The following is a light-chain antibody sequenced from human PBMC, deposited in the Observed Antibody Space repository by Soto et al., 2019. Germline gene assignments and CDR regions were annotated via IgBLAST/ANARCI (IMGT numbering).Light chain of an antibody. CDR1: QSVSSSY. CDR2: GAS. J-gene: IGKJ2*03. Sequence: EIVLTQSPGTLSLSPGERATLSCRASQSVSSSYLAWYQQKPGQAPRLLIYGASSRATGIPDRFSGSGFGTVSTCPISVRAAEVFAVDFRQEKGTGYSVGRGTKRDIK. CDR3: QEKGTGYS. V-gene: IGKV3-20*01.